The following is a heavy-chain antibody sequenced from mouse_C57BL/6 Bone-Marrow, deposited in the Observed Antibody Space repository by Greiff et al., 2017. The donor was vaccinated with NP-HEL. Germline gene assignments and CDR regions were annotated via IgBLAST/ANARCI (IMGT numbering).Heavy chain of an antibody. Sequence: QVQLQQPGAELVMPGASVKLSCKASGYTFTSYWMHWVKQRPGQGLEWIGEIDPSDSYTNYNQKFKGKSTLTVDKSSSTAYMPLSSLTSGESAFYHCAIFYDYDCGWYFDAGGTGPTFTFSS. CDR2: IDPSDSYT. V-gene: IGHV1-69*01. CDR3: AIFYDYDCGWYFDA. J-gene: IGHJ1*02. CDR1: GYTFTSYW. D-gene: IGHD2-4*01.